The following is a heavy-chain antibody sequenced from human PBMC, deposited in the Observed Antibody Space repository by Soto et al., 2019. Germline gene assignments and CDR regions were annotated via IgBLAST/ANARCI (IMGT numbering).Heavy chain of an antibody. Sequence: PSETLSLTCGVSGGTIRSPDWWTWVRQPPGKGLEWIVEISQSGSTNYTPSLEGRVTISVDNSKNQVSLTLTSVTAADTAVYFCARGRGRYSSGWSWLDPWGQGILVTVSS. V-gene: IGHV4-4*02. CDR3: ARGRGRYSSGWSWLDP. D-gene: IGHD6-19*01. J-gene: IGHJ5*02. CDR2: ISQSGST. CDR1: GGTIRSPDW.